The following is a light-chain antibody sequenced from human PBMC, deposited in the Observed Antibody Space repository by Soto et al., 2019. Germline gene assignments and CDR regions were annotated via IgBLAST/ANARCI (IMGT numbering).Light chain of an antibody. J-gene: IGKJ1*01. V-gene: IGKV3-20*01. Sequence: IVLTQSPGTLSLSPGERATLSCRASQSVSSNYLAWYQQKPGQAPRLLIYGASSRATGIPDRFSGSGSGTGFTLTISRLEPEDFAVYYCHQYGSSPWTFGQGTKV. CDR3: HQYGSSPWT. CDR1: QSVSSNY. CDR2: GAS.